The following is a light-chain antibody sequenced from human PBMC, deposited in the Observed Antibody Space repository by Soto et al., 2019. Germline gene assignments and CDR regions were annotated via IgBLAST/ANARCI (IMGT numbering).Light chain of an antibody. CDR3: SLYTSSSTWV. J-gene: IGLJ3*02. CDR1: SSNIGAGYP. Sequence: QSVLTQPPSVSGAPGQRVTISCTGSSSNIGAGYPVHWYQQLPGTAPKLLVAGNRPSGVPDRFSVSKSGASASLAITGLQAEDEADYYCSLYTSSSTWVFGGGTQLTVL. V-gene: IGLV1-40*01. CDR2: G.